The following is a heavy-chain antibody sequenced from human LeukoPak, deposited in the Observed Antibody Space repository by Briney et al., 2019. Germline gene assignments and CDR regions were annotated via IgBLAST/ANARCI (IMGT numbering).Heavy chain of an antibody. CDR1: GFTFSNAW. J-gene: IGHJ4*02. CDR2: IKSKTDGGTT. CDR3: TTELCRGGDCYSYFDY. V-gene: IGHV3-15*01. Sequence: PGGSLRLSCAASGFTFSNAWMSWVRQAPGKGLEWVGRIKSKTDGGTTDYAAPVKGRFTISRDDSKNTLYLQMNSLKTEDTAVYYCTTELCRGGDCYSYFDYWGQGTLVTVSA. D-gene: IGHD2-21*02.